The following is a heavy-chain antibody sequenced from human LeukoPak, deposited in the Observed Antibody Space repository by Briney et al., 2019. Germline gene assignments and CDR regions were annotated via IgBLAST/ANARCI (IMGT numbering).Heavy chain of an antibody. V-gene: IGHV3-7*01. CDR3: TRDLMDYDVSTGLHHYYMDV. CDR2: IKQDGSEK. CDR1: GFTFSSYW. Sequence: PEGSLRLSCAASGFTFSSYWMSWVRQAPGKGLEWVANIKQDGSEKYYVDSVKGRFTISRDNAKNTLYLQMNTLRVEDTAVYYCTRDLMDYDVSTGLHHYYMDVWGQGTTVTVSS. D-gene: IGHD3-9*01. J-gene: IGHJ6*02.